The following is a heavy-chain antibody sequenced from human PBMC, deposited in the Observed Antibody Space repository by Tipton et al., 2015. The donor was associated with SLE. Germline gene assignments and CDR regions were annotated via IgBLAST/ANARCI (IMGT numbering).Heavy chain of an antibody. D-gene: IGHD7-27*01. J-gene: IGHJ4*02. V-gene: IGHV4-39*07. Sequence: TLSLTCTVSGGSISSSSYYWGWIRQPPGKGLEWIGNIYYGGGSPYSGTTYHNPSLKSRVIISQDTSKSQVSLWLRSVTAADTAVYYCARGHWGLQDWGQGALVTVSS. CDR3: ARGHWGLQD. CDR1: GGSISSSSYY. CDR2: IYYGGGSPYSGTT.